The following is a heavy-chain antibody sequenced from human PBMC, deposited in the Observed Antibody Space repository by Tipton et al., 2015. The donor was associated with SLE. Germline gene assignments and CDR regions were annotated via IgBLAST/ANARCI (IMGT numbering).Heavy chain of an antibody. J-gene: IGHJ5*02. V-gene: IGHV4-59*06. Sequence: TLSLTCTVSGDSFSNHFWSWIRQPPGKGLEWIGNIYYGGGTYYNPSLERRVTISLDTSKNQFSLKLNSVTAADTAVYYCARSTDQNWFDPWGQGTLVTVST. CDR2: IYYGGGT. D-gene: IGHD2-2*01. CDR1: GDSFSNHF. CDR3: ARSTDQNWFDP.